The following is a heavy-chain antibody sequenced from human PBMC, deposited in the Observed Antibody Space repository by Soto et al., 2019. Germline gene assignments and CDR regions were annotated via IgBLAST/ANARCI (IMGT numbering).Heavy chain of an antibody. CDR3: TREAAGTRKYNWFDP. V-gene: IGHV3-49*03. CDR1: GFTFGDYA. Sequence: GGSLRLSCTASGFTFGDYAMSWFRQAPGKGLEWVGFIRSKAYGGTTEYAASVKGRFTISREDSKSIAYLQMNSLKTEDTAVYYCTREAAGTRKYNWFDPWGQGTLVTVSS. CDR2: IRSKAYGGTT. J-gene: IGHJ5*02. D-gene: IGHD6-13*01.